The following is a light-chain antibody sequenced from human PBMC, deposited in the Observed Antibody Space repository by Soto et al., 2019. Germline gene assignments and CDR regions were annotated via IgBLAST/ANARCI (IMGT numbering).Light chain of an antibody. CDR3: QQYGTTPLT. Sequence: DIQMTQSPSTLSASVGDRVTITCRASQTVSIWLAWYQQKPGKAPKFLIYKASILESGVPSRFSGSGSGTEFSLTISSLQPDDFAVYYCQQYGTTPLTFGGGTKVDI. V-gene: IGKV1-5*03. J-gene: IGKJ4*01. CDR2: KAS. CDR1: QTVSIW.